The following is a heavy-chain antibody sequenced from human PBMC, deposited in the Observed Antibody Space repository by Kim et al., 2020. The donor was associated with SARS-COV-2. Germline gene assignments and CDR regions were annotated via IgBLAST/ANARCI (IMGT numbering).Heavy chain of an antibody. CDR2: INHSGST. CDR1: GGSFSGYY. D-gene: IGHD2-2*01. CDR3: ARGRVVPAAMHDY. V-gene: IGHV4-34*01. J-gene: IGHJ4*02. Sequence: SETLSLTCAVYGGSFSGYYWSWIRQPPGKGLEWIGEINHSGSTNYNPSLKSRVTISVDTSKNQFSLKLSSVTAADTAVYYCARGRVVPAAMHDYWGQGTLVTVSS.